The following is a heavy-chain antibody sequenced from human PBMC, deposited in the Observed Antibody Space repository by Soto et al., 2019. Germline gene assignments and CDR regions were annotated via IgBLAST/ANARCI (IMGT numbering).Heavy chain of an antibody. D-gene: IGHD6-6*01. V-gene: IGHV3-11*05. J-gene: IGHJ4*02. CDR1: GFTFNDYY. Sequence: SLRLSCAASGFTFNDYYMSWIRQAPGKGLEWVSYITGSGSYTNYADSVKGRFTISRDNAKNSLYLQMNSLRAEDTAAYYCAKGKAARDYWGQGTLVTVSS. CDR2: ITGSGSYT. CDR3: AKGKAARDY.